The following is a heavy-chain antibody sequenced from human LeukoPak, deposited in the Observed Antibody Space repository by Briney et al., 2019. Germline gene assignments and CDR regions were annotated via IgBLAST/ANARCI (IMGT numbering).Heavy chain of an antibody. CDR2: INHSGST. V-gene: IGHV4-34*01. J-gene: IGHJ2*01. D-gene: IGHD2-21*02. CDR3: ASLEVVTASQEYFDL. Sequence: SETLSLTCAVYGGSFSGDHWSWIRQPPGKGLEWIGEINHSGSTNYNPSLKSRVTISIDTSKSQFSLKITSVTAADTAVYYCASLEVVTASQEYFDLWGRGTLVTVSS. CDR1: GGSFSGDH.